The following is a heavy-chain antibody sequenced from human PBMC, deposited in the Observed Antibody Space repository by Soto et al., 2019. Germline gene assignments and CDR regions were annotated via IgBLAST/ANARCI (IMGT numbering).Heavy chain of an antibody. J-gene: IGHJ3*02. CDR1: GFSLSGYA. CDR2: VSGSGGGP. Sequence: GGSLRLSCAASGFSLSGYAMSWVRQAPGKGLEWVSGVSGSGGGPYYADSVKGRFTISRDNSKNTLYLQMNSLRAEDTAVYYCAKDGAIAVGGISAFDIWGQGTMVTVSS. CDR3: AKDGAIAVGGISAFDI. V-gene: IGHV3-23*01. D-gene: IGHD6-19*01.